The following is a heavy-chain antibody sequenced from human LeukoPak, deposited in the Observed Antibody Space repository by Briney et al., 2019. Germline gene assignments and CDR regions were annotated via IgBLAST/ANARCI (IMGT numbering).Heavy chain of an antibody. D-gene: IGHD1-26*01. CDR1: GFTFSTYA. Sequence: PGGSLSLSCAPSGFTFSTYALTWVRPAPRRELDWVSSISDSGSITYYADSVKGRFTISRDISKSTLYLQMNSLRAEDTALYYCAKGQKWELPLDFWGQGTLVTVSS. CDR3: AKGQKWELPLDF. V-gene: IGHV3-23*01. CDR2: ISDSGSIT. J-gene: IGHJ4*02.